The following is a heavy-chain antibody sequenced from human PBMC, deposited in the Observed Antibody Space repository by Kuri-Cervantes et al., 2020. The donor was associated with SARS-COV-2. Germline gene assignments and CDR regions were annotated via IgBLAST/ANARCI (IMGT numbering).Heavy chain of an antibody. D-gene: IGHD6-19*01. CDR2: ISASGAST. V-gene: IGHV3-23*01. J-gene: IGHJ4*02. CDR1: GFTFSSYA. Sequence: GESLKTSCAASGFTFSSYAMSWVRQAPGKGLEWVSVISASGASTYYADSVKGRFTISRDNSKNTLYLQMNSLRAEDTDVYYCAKVGTSIAVSGRFDYWGQGTLVTVSS. CDR3: AKVGTSIAVSGRFDY.